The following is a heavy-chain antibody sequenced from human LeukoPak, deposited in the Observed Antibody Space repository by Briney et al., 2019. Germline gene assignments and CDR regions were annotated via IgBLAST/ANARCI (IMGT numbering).Heavy chain of an antibody. V-gene: IGHV1-69*04. CDR2: IIPILGIA. D-gene: IGHD1-26*01. CDR1: GGTFSSYA. Sequence: ASVKVSCKASGGTFSSYAISWVRQAPGQGLEWMGRIIPILGIANYAQKFQGRVTITADKSTSTAYMELSSLRSEDTAVYYCAKDGPHEADSGSPPGAFDIWGQGTMVTVSS. J-gene: IGHJ3*02. CDR3: AKDGPHEADSGSPPGAFDI.